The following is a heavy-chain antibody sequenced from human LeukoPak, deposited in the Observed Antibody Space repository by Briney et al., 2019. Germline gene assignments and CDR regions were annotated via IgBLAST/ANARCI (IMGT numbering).Heavy chain of an antibody. CDR1: GYTFTSYD. Sequence: ASVKVSCKASGYTFTSYDINWVRQATGQGLEWMGWMNPNSGNTGYAQKFQGRVTMTRNTSISTAYMELSSLRSEDTAVYYCARAWDSSGYDLDYWGQGTLVTVSS. CDR3: ARAWDSSGYDLDY. J-gene: IGHJ4*02. D-gene: IGHD3-22*01. V-gene: IGHV1-8*01. CDR2: MNPNSGNT.